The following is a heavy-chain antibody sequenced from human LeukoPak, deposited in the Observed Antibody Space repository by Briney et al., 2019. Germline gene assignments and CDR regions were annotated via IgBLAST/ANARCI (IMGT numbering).Heavy chain of an antibody. CDR3: ARKGELLWFGELGAFDY. V-gene: IGHV1-3*01. J-gene: IGHJ4*02. D-gene: IGHD3-10*01. Sequence: ASVKVSCKASGYTFTSYAMHWVRQAPGQRLEWMGWINAGNGNTKYSQKFQGRVTITRDTSASTAYMELSSLRSEDTAVYYCARKGELLWFGELGAFDYWGQGTLVTVSS. CDR2: INAGNGNT. CDR1: GYTFTSYA.